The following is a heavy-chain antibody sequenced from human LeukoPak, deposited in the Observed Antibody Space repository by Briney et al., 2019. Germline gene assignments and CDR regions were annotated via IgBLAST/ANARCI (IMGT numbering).Heavy chain of an antibody. Sequence: PGRSLRLSCAASGFTFSSYGTHWVRQAPGKGLEWVSSISSSSSYIYYADSVKGRFTISRDNAKNSLYLQMNSLRAEDTAVYYCARGGGGYSLSGRFDYWGQGTLVTVSS. CDR2: ISSSSSYI. D-gene: IGHD5-18*01. CDR3: ARGGGGYSLSGRFDY. V-gene: IGHV3-21*01. CDR1: GFTFSSYG. J-gene: IGHJ4*02.